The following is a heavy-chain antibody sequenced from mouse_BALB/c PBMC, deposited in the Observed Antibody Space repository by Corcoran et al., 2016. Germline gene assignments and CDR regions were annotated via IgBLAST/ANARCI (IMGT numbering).Heavy chain of an antibody. D-gene: IGHD2-3*01. J-gene: IGHJ3*01. Sequence: QVTLKESGPGILQPSQTLSLTCSFSGVSLSTSGMGVGWIRQPSGKGLEWLAHIWWDDDKYYNTALKSGLTISKDTSKNQVFLKIASVDTADTATYYCARIDGYYPWFAYWGQGTLVTVSA. CDR1: GVSLSTSGMG. CDR2: IWWDDDK. CDR3: ARIDGYYPWFAY. V-gene: IGHV8-8*01.